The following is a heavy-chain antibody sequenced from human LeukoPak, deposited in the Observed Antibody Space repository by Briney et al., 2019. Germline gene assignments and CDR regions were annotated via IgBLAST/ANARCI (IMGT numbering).Heavy chain of an antibody. CDR3: ARATGYFDWLLPDY. Sequence: GGSLRLSCAASGFTFSNYGMHWVRQAPGKGLEWVAVIWYDGSNKYYADSVKGRFTISRDNSKNTLYLQMNSLRAEDTAVYYCARATGYFDWLLPDYWGQGTLVTVSS. CDR1: GFTFSNYG. V-gene: IGHV3-33*01. J-gene: IGHJ4*02. CDR2: IWYDGSNK. D-gene: IGHD3-9*01.